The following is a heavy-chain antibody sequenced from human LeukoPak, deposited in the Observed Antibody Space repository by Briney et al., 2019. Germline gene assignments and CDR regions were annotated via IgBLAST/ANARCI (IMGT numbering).Heavy chain of an antibody. Sequence: GGSLRLSCAASRFTFNNFWMHWVRQVPGKGLVWVSRINRDGSYTDYADSVEGRFTISRDNTKNTLYLQMNSLRADDTSLYFCARDLRGARDYWGQGTLVTVSS. V-gene: IGHV3-74*01. CDR2: INRDGSYT. CDR1: RFTFNNFW. J-gene: IGHJ4*02. CDR3: ARDLRGARDY. D-gene: IGHD1-26*01.